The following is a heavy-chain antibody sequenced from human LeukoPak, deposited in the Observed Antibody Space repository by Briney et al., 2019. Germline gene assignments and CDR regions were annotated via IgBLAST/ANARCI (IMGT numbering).Heavy chain of an antibody. CDR2: ISYDGSNK. D-gene: IGHD2-15*01. CDR1: GFTFSSYA. CDR3: ARDQGPGYCSGGSCYSEDY. Sequence: GGSLRLSCAASGFTFSSYAMHWVRQAPGKGLEWVAVISYDGSNKYYADSVKGRSTISRDNSKNTLYLQMNSLRAEDTAVYYCARDQGPGYCSGGSCYSEDYWGQGTLVTVSS. V-gene: IGHV3-30-3*01. J-gene: IGHJ4*02.